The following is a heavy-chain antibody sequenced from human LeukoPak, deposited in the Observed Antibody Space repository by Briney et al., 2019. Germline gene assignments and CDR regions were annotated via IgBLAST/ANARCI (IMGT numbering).Heavy chain of an antibody. D-gene: IGHD5-18*01. V-gene: IGHV4-39*01. CDR2: IYYSGRT. Sequence: SETLSLTCTVSGGSISSSSYYWGWIRQPPGKGLEWIGSIYYSGRTYYNPSLKSRVTISVDTSKNLLSLKLSSVTAADTGVYYCARHERGEGYSYAPFDYWGQGTLVTVSS. J-gene: IGHJ4*02. CDR3: ARHERGEGYSYAPFDY. CDR1: GGSISSSSYY.